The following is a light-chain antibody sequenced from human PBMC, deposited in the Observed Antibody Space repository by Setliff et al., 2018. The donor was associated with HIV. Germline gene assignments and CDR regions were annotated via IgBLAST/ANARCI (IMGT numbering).Light chain of an antibody. CDR1: SSDIGGYSH. CDR3: SSYAITNTLP. CDR2: EVS. J-gene: IGLJ1*01. Sequence: QSVLTQPASVSGSPGQSITISCTGTSSDIGGYSHVSWYQQHPGKVPKLIICEVSNRPSGVSNRFSGSKSGNTASLTISGLQAEDEADYYCSSYAITNTLPFGTGTKVTVL. V-gene: IGLV2-14*01.